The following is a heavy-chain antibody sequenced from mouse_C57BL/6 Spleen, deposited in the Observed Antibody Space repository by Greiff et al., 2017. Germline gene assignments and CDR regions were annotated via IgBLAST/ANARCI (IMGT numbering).Heavy chain of an antibody. D-gene: IGHD2-5*01. CDR3: ARGSNYVGWYCDV. V-gene: IGHV1-19*01. CDR2: INPYNGGT. CDR1: GYTFTDYY. J-gene: IGHJ1*03. Sequence: EVQLQQSGPVLVKPGASVKMSCKASGYTFTDYYMNWVKQSHGKSLEWIGVINPYNGGTSYNQKFKGKATLTVDKSSSTAYLELHSLTSEDSSFYYCARGSNYVGWYCDVWGTGTTVTVSS.